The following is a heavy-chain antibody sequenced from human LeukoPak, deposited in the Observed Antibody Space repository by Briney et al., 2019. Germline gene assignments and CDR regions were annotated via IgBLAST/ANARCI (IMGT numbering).Heavy chain of an antibody. Sequence: GGSLRLSCAASGFTFSSYSMNWVRQAPGKGLEWVSYISSSSSTIYYADSVKGRFTISRDNAKNSLYLQMNSLRAEDTAVYYCARVAPYGDYGMDVWGQGTTVTVSS. CDR2: ISSSSSTI. CDR3: ARVAPYGDYGMDV. CDR1: GFTFSSYS. V-gene: IGHV3-48*01. D-gene: IGHD4-17*01. J-gene: IGHJ6*02.